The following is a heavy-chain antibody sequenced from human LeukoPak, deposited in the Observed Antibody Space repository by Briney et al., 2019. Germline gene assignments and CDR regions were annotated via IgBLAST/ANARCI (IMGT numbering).Heavy chain of an antibody. V-gene: IGHV4-34*01. CDR3: ARGGRRVAYCGGDCFFDD. CDR1: GGSFCCLY. CDR2: INHGDST. D-gene: IGHD2-21*02. Sequence: SEALSLNCSVYGGSFCCLYWRWNRQRPGKGLEWCGDINHGDSTNYDPSLKSRVTISVDTSKNQFSLKLSSVTAADTAVYYCARGGRRVAYCGGDCFFDDWGQGTLVTVSS. J-gene: IGHJ4*02.